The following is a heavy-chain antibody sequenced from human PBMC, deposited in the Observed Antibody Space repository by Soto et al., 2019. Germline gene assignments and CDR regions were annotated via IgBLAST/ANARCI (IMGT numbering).Heavy chain of an antibody. V-gene: IGHV4-34*01. D-gene: IGHD3-3*01. CDR1: GGSFSGYY. CDR2: INHSGST. Sequence: SETLSLTCAVYGGSFSGYYWSWIRQPPGKGLEWIGEINHSGSTNYNPSLKSRVTISVDTSKNQFSLKLSSVTAADTAVYYCARWSGYYYYYMDVWGKGTTVTVSS. CDR3: ARWSGYYYYYMDV. J-gene: IGHJ6*03.